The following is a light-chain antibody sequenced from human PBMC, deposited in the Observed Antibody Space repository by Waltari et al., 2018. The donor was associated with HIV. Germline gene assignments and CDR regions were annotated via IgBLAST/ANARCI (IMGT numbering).Light chain of an antibody. CDR3: SAYTSSNTLGV. V-gene: IGLV2-14*01. CDR1: SSDVGGYNY. CDR2: EVS. J-gene: IGLJ2*01. Sequence: QSALTQPASVSGSPGQSIPISCTGTSSDVGGYNYVSWYQQHPGKAPKLMIYEVSNRPSGVSKRFSGSKSGNTASLTISGLQAEDEADYYCSAYTSSNTLGVFGGGTKLTVL.